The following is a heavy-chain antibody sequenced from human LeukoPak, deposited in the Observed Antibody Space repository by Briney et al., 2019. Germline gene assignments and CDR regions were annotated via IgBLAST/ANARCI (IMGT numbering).Heavy chain of an antibody. J-gene: IGHJ4*02. CDR1: GFTFSNAW. CDR2: ISGSGGST. V-gene: IGHV3-23*01. Sequence: GGSLRLSCAASGFTFSNAWMSWVRQAPGKGLECVSAISGSGGSTYYADSVKGRFTISRDNSKNTLYLLMNSLRAEDTAVYYCAKDPGYVIYYFDYWGQGTLVTVSS. CDR3: AKDPGYVIYYFDY. D-gene: IGHD1-1*01.